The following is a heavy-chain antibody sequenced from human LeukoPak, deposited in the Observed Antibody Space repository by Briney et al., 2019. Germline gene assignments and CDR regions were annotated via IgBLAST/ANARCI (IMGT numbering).Heavy chain of an antibody. J-gene: IGHJ5*02. CDR2: IYSGGET. V-gene: IGHV3-66*01. CDR3: TRDPPAVAINTYA. Sequence: GGSLRLSCAASGVSVSSNFMIWVRQAPGKGLEWASLIYSGGETSYADSVKGRFSISRDNSKNTLYLQMNSLRVEDTAVYYCTRDPPAVAINTYAWGQGTLVTVSS. D-gene: IGHD6-13*01. CDR1: GVSVSSNF.